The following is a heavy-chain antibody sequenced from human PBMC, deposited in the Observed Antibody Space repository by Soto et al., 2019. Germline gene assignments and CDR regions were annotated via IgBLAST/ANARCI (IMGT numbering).Heavy chain of an antibody. CDR1: GFTFDDYA. J-gene: IGHJ4*02. D-gene: IGHD5-12*01. Sequence: SLRLSFAASGFTFDDYAMHWVRQAPGKGLEWVSGISWNSGSIGYADSVKGRFTISRDNAKNSLYLQMNSLRAEDTALYYCAKDHSYSGSGYFDYWGQGTLVTVSS. V-gene: IGHV3-9*01. CDR2: ISWNSGSI. CDR3: AKDHSYSGSGYFDY.